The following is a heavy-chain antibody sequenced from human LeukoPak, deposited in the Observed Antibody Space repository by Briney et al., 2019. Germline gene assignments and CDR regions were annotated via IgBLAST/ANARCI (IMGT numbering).Heavy chain of an antibody. Sequence: ASVKVSDKASGCTFTSYYMHWVRQAPGQGLEWMGIINPSGGSTSYAQKFQGRVTMTRDTSTSTVYMELSSLRSEDTAVYYCARIEFTSGWSEWGQGTLVTVSS. CDR2: INPSGGST. CDR1: GCTFTSYY. CDR3: ARIEFTSGWSE. V-gene: IGHV1-46*01. J-gene: IGHJ4*02. D-gene: IGHD6-19*01.